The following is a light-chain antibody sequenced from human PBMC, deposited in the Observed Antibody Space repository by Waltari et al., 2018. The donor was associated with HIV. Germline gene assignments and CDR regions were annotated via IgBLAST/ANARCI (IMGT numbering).Light chain of an antibody. CDR1: NIGSKG. CDR3: QLWDGTGDHPGV. Sequence: SYVLTQPPSVSVAPGKTARITCGGNNIGSKGVHWYQQKPGQAPVLVIYNDSHRPSGIPERFSGSKSGNTATLTISRVEAGDEADYYCQLWDGTGDHPGVFGTGTQVTVL. CDR2: NDS. V-gene: IGLV3-21*04. J-gene: IGLJ1*01.